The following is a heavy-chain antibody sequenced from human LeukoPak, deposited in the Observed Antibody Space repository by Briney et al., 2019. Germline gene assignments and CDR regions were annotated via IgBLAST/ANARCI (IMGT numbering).Heavy chain of an antibody. Sequence: SETLSLTCTVSGGSISSSSYYWGWIRQPPGKGLEWIGSIYYSGSTYYNPSLKSRVTISVDTSKNQFSLRLTSVTAADTAAYYCARRGGIIRGVASYYYMDVWGKGTTVTISS. CDR2: IYYSGST. J-gene: IGHJ6*03. D-gene: IGHD3-10*01. V-gene: IGHV4-39*01. CDR1: GGSISSSSYY. CDR3: ARRGGIIRGVASYYYMDV.